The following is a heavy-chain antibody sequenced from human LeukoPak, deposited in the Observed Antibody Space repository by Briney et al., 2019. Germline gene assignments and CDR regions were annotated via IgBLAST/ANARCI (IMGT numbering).Heavy chain of an antibody. J-gene: IGHJ4*02. D-gene: IGHD6-6*01. CDR2: IYPGDSDT. CDR1: GYSFTSYW. Sequence: GESLKISCKGSGYSFTSYWIGWVRQMPGKGLEWMGIIYPGDSDTRYSPSFQGQVTISADKSISTAYLQWSSLKASDTAMYYCARPRYSSSPTTVHLQLYYFDYWGQGTLVTVSS. CDR3: ARPRYSSSPTTVHLQLYYFDY. V-gene: IGHV5-51*01.